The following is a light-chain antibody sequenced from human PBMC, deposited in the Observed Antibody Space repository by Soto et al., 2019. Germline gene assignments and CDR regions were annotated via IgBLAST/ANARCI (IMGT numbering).Light chain of an antibody. J-gene: IGKJ2*01. V-gene: IGKV4-1*01. CDR2: WAS. CDR3: QQYYSTPYT. CDR1: QTVLYSFNSQNY. Sequence: DIVMTQSPDSLAVSLGERATINCRSSQTVLYSFNSQNYLAWYQQKPGQPPRLLFYWASTQSSGVSDRFRASGSATDFALNISSLQAEDGAVYYCQQYYSTPYTFGQGTKLEIK.